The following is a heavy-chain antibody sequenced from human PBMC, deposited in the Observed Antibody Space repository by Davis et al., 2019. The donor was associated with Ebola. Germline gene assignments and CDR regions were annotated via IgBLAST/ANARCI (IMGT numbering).Heavy chain of an antibody. Sequence: MPSETLSLTCTVSGGSFSSYYWSWTRQPPGKGLDWFGYIYYSGSTNYNPSLKSRVTISVDTSKNQFSLKLSSVTAADTAVYYCARWSGPEDYWGQGTLVTVSS. CDR3: ARWSGPEDY. CDR2: IYYSGST. CDR1: GGSFSSYY. J-gene: IGHJ4*02. V-gene: IGHV4-59*01.